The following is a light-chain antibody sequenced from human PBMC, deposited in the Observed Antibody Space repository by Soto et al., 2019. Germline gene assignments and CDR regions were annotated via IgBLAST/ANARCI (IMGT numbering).Light chain of an antibody. J-gene: IGLJ1*01. CDR3: CSWDSSLSAYV. V-gene: IGLV2-23*01. CDR1: SSTVGGFNV. CDR2: EGI. Sequence: QSALTQPVSVSGSPGQSITISCTGTSSTVGGFNVVSWYQQHPGKAPKVIIYEGIKRPSGVSNRFSGSNSGSTASLTISGLQAEDEADYYCCSWDSSLSAYVFGTGTKVTVL.